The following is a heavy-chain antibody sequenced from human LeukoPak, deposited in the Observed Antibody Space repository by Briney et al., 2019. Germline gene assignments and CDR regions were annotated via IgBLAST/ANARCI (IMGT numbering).Heavy chain of an antibody. Sequence: GRSLRLSCAASGFTFSSYGMHWVRQAPGKGLDWVTLIWDDGNNKYYADSVKGRFTISSDNSKNTLYLQMNSLRAEDTAVYYCARDNGEWRLNWFDHWGQGTLVTVFS. CDR2: IWDDGNNK. D-gene: IGHD2-8*01. CDR3: ARDNGEWRLNWFDH. J-gene: IGHJ5*02. CDR1: GFTFSSYG. V-gene: IGHV3-33*01.